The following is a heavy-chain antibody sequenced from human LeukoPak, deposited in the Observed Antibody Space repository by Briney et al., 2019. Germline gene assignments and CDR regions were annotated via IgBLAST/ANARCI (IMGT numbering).Heavy chain of an antibody. CDR1: GGSFSGYY. V-gene: IGHV4-34*01. CDR2: INHSGST. D-gene: IGHD6-6*01. CDR3: ARAAARPDAFDI. Sequence: SETLSPTCAVYGGSFSGYYWSWIRQPPGKGLEWIGEINHSGSTNYNPSLKSRVTISVDTSKNQFSLKLSSVTAADTAVYYCARAAARPDAFDIWGQGTMVTVSS. J-gene: IGHJ3*02.